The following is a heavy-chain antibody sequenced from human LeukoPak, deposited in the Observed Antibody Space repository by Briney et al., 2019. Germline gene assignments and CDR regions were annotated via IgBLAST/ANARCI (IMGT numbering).Heavy chain of an antibody. J-gene: IGHJ5*02. CDR2: IYTSGST. D-gene: IGHD3-22*01. V-gene: IGHV4-4*07. CDR3: ARGRRVYYYDSSGYHWFDP. CDR1: GGSISSYY. Sequence: SETLSLTCTVSGGSISSYYWSWIRQPAGKGLEWIGRIYTSGSTNYNPSLKSRVTMSVDTSKNQFSLKLSSVTAADTAVYYCARGRRVYYYDSSGYHWFDPWGQGTLVTVSS.